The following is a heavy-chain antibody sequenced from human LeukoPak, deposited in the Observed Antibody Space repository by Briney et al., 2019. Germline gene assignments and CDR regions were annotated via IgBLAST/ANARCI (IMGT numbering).Heavy chain of an antibody. V-gene: IGHV1-69*05. J-gene: IGHJ6*03. CDR3: ARDLRVPGRPNYYYYMDV. Sequence: SVKVSCKASGGTFSGYAISWVRQAPGQGLEWMGGIIPIFGTANYAQKFQGRVTITTDESTSTAYMELSSLRSEDTAVHYCARDLRVPGRPNYYYYMDVWGKGTTVTVSS. D-gene: IGHD2-15*01. CDR2: IIPIFGTA. CDR1: GGTFSGYA.